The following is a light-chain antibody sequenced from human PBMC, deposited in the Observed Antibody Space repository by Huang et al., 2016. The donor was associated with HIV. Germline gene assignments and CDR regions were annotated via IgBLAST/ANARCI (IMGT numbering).Light chain of an antibody. CDR3: QQYESWPPLT. V-gene: IGKV3-15*01. CDR1: QSVSNK. CDR2: GAS. J-gene: IGKJ4*01. Sequence: EIVMTQSPDTLSVSPGERATLSCRASQSVSNKLAWYQQKPGQAPRLLLHGASTRATGVPARFSGSGSWTEFTLTISSLQSEDCGVYYCQQYESWPPLTFGGGTKVEIK.